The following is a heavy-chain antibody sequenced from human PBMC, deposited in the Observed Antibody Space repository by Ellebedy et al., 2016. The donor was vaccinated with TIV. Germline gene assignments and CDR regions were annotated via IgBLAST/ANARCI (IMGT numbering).Heavy chain of an antibody. Sequence: PGGSLRLSCAASGFTFSDYVMSWVRQAPGKWLEWVSTIGSDGSLSYKNSVQDRFTISRDNYRNTLDLQMNSVIDDDTAVYLCAREGYTSVRCSAFDFWGQGTMVTVSS. CDR1: GFTFSDYV. V-gene: IGHV3-23*01. D-gene: IGHD5-24*01. CDR3: AREGYTSVRCSAFDF. J-gene: IGHJ3*01. CDR2: IGSDGSL.